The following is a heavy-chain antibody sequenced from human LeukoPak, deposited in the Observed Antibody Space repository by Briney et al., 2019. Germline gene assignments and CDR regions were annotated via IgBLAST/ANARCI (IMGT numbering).Heavy chain of an antibody. CDR2: IYYSGIT. D-gene: IGHD3-9*01. CDR3: TRVGAKLTGVGWYFDL. J-gene: IGHJ2*01. V-gene: IGHV4-59*01. Sequence: PSETLSLTCTVSGGSISGYYWGWVRQPPGKGREWIGYIYYSGITSYNPSLKSRVTLSVDTSKKQFSLNLSAVTAADTAVYYCTRVGAKLTGVGWYFDLWGRGTLVTVFS. CDR1: GGSISGYY.